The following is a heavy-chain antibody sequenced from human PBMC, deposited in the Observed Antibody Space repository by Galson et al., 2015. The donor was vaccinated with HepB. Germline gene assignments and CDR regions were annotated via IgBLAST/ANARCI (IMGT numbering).Heavy chain of an antibody. V-gene: IGHV3-66*01. CDR1: GFIVSSNY. D-gene: IGHD6-19*01. J-gene: IGHJ4*02. Sequence: SLRLSCAASGFIVSSNYMSWVRQAPGKGLEWVSVMHSGGSTYYADSVKGRFTVSRDNSNNRLFLQMNSLRAEDTAVYYCARDLFGSEAYDYWGQGTLVIVSS. CDR3: ARDLFGSEAYDY. CDR2: MHSGGST.